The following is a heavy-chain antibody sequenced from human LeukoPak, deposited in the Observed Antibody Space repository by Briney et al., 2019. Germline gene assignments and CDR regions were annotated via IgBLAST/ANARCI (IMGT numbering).Heavy chain of an antibody. D-gene: IGHD5-12*01. J-gene: IGHJ3*02. CDR3: ARDPLSGYNPDAFDI. CDR1: GFTVSSNY. V-gene: IGHV3-53*01. Sequence: TGGSLRLSCAASGFTVSSNYMSWVRQAPGKGLEWVSVIYSGGSTYYADPVKGRFTISRDNSKNTLYLQMNSLRAEDTAVYYCARDPLSGYNPDAFDIWGQGTMVTVSS. CDR2: IYSGGST.